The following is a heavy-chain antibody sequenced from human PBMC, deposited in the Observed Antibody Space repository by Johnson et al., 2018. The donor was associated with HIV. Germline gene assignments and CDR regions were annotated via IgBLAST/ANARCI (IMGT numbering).Heavy chain of an antibody. D-gene: IGHD3-22*01. CDR1: GFTVSSNY. CDR3: ARESRYYDSSGYYIDAFDI. V-gene: IGHV3-11*01. Sequence: QVQLVESGGGLIQPGGSLRLSCAASGFTVSSNYMSWVRQAPGKGLEWVSYNSSSGSTLYYADSVKRRFPVSIDNAKNSLYLQMNSLRAEDTAFYYCARESRYYDSSGYYIDAFDIWGQGTLVSVSS. CDR2: NSSSGSTL. J-gene: IGHJ3*02.